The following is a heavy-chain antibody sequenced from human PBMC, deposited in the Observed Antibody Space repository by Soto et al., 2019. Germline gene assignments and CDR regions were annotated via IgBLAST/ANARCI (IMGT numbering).Heavy chain of an antibody. CDR3: ARVGPSDAFDI. Sequence: GGSLRLSCAASGFTFSSYSMNWVRQAPGKGLEWVSSISSSSSYIYYADSVKGRFTISRDNAKNSLYLQMNSLRAEDTAVYYCARVGPSDAFDIWGQGTMVPVSS. CDR1: GFTFSSYS. J-gene: IGHJ3*02. CDR2: ISSSSSYI. V-gene: IGHV3-21*01.